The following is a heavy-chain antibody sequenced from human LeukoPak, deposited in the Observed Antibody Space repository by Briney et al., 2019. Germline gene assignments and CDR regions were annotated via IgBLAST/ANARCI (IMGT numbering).Heavy chain of an antibody. J-gene: IGHJ5*02. V-gene: IGHV3-53*05. CDR3: ATNWFDP. Sequence: GGSLRLSCAASGFTVRSDYMSWVRQAPGKGLEWVSVIYSGGSTYYADSVKGRFTISRDKSKNTVYLQMNSLRFEDTAMYYCATNWFDPWGQGTLVTVSS. CDR1: GFTVRSDY. CDR2: IYSGGST.